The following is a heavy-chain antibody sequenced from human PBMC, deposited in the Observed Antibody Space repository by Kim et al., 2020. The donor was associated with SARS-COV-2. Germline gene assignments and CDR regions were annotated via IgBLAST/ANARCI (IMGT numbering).Heavy chain of an antibody. CDR2: IYYSGRT. J-gene: IGHJ6*02. CDR3: ARVGGRGGSFYYYYGLDV. D-gene: IGHD3-10*01. Sequence: SETLSLTCTVSNGSIDTYYWTWIRQPPGKGLEWIGYIYYSGRTNYNPSLKSRLTISVDTSKNQFSLKLSSVTAADTAIYYCARVGGRGGSFYYYYGLDVWGHGTTVTVAS. V-gene: IGHV4-59*01. CDR1: NGSIDTYY.